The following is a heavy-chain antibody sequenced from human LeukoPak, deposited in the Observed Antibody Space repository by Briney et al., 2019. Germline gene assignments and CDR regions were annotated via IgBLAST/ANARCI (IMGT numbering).Heavy chain of an antibody. CDR2: ISYDGSNK. J-gene: IGHJ6*02. Sequence: GGSLRLSCAASGFTFSSYAMHWVRQAPGKGLEWVAVISYDGSNKYYADSVKGRFTISRDNSKNTLYLQMNSLRAEDTAVYYCAACYYDSSGYYSHYYGMDVWGQGTTVTVSS. CDR3: AACYYDSSGYYSHYYGMDV. V-gene: IGHV3-30-3*01. D-gene: IGHD3-22*01. CDR1: GFTFSSYA.